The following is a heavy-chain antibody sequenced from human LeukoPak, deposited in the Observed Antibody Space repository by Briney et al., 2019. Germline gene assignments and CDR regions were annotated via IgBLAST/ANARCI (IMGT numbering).Heavy chain of an antibody. CDR2: IRYDGSNK. J-gene: IGHJ4*02. Sequence: GGSLRLSCAASGFTFSSYGMHWVRQAPGKGLEWVAFIRYDGSNKYYADSVKGRFTISRDNSKNMLYLQMNSLRAEDTAVYYCAKVMGSSGWSSYWGQGTLVTVSS. V-gene: IGHV3-30*02. CDR1: GFTFSSYG. D-gene: IGHD6-19*01. CDR3: AKVMGSSGWSSY.